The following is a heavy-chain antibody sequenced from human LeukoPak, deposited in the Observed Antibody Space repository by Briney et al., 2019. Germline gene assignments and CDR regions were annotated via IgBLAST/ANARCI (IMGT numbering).Heavy chain of an antibody. CDR3: ARGEYSSSLSDY. D-gene: IGHD6-13*01. V-gene: IGHV4-59*01. CDR1: GGSISSYY. Sequence: SETLSLTCTVSGGSISSYYWSWIRQPPGKGLEWIGYIYYSGSTNYNPSLKSRVTISVDTSKNQFSLKLSSVTAADTAVYYCARGEYSSSLSDYWGRGTLVTVSS. J-gene: IGHJ4*02. CDR2: IYYSGST.